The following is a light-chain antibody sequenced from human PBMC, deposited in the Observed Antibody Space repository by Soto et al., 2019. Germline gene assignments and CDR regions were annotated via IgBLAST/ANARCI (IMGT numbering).Light chain of an antibody. J-gene: IGKJ1*01. Sequence: IQLTQSPSSLSASVGDRVTITCRASQAIRTALGWYQQKPGQVPKLLIYAASTLQSGVPSRFRGSGSSTDFTLTISSLQPEDFATYYCLLDFGYFWAFGQGTKVDIK. CDR3: LLDFGYFWA. V-gene: IGKV1-6*01. CDR1: QAIRTA. CDR2: AAS.